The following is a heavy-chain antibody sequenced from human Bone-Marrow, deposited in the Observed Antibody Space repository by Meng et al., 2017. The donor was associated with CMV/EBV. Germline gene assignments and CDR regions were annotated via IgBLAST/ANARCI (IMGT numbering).Heavy chain of an antibody. CDR2: ISGSGGST. V-gene: IGHV3-23*01. CDR3: ARGGYQLDY. Sequence: GESLKISCAASGFTFSSYAMGWVRQAPGKGLEWVSAISGSGGSTYYADSVKGRFTISRDNSKNTLYLQMNSLRAEDTAVYYCARGGYQLDYWGQGTLVTVSS. D-gene: IGHD2-2*01. CDR1: GFTFSSYA. J-gene: IGHJ4*02.